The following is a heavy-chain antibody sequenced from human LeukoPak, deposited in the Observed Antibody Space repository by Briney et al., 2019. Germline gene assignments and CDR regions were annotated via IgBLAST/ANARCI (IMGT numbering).Heavy chain of an antibody. CDR2: INSDGSST. CDR3: AREIANWDAFDI. V-gene: IGHV3-74*01. Sequence: GGSLRLSCAASGFTFSSYWMHWVRQAPGKGLVWVSRINSDGSSTSYADSVKGRFTISRDNAKNTLYLQMNSLRAEDTAVYYCAREIANWDAFDIWGQGTMVTVSS. CDR1: GFTFSSYW. J-gene: IGHJ3*02. D-gene: IGHD7-27*01.